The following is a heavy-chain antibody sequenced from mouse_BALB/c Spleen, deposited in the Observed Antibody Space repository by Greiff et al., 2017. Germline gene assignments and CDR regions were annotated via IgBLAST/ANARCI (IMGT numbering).Heavy chain of an antibody. CDR2: IYPGDGDT. V-gene: IGHV1-82*01. Sequence: QVQLQQSGPELVKPGASVKISCKASGYAFSSSWMNWVKQMPGQGLEWIGRIYPGDGDTNYNGKFKGKATLTADKSSSTAYMQLSSLTSEDSAVYYCAREGVNYWGQGTTLTVSS. J-gene: IGHJ2*01. CDR1: GYAFSSSW. CDR3: AREGVNY. D-gene: IGHD2-1*01.